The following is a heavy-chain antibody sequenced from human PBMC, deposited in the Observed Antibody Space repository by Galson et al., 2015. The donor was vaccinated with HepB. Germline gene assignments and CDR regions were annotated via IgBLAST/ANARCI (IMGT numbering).Heavy chain of an antibody. CDR3: ASHQYYYGSGTYYNVSDY. D-gene: IGHD3-10*01. Sequence: QSGAEVKKPGESLRISCKGSGYTFTTFWISWVRQMPGKGLEWMGRIDPSDSYTDYSPSFQGHVTISADKSITTAYLQWSSLKASDTAMYYCASHQYYYGSGTYYNVSDYWGQGTLVTVSS. CDR1: GYTFTTFW. V-gene: IGHV5-10-1*01. CDR2: IDPSDSYT. J-gene: IGHJ4*02.